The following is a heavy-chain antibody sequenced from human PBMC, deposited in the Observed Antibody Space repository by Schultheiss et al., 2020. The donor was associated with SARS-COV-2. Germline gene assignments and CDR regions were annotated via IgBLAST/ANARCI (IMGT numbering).Heavy chain of an antibody. J-gene: IGHJ6*03. CDR1: GFTVSDKY. D-gene: IGHD3-16*01. CDR2: INSDDRT. V-gene: IGHV3-66*01. CDR3: ARDGGITADRPYYYYYMYV. Sequence: GESLKISCAASGFTVSDKYMSWVRQAPGKGLEWVSLINSDDRTFYADSVKGRFTVSRDNSKNSLYLQMNSLRVEDTAVYYCARDGGITADRPYYYYYMYVWGKGTTVTVSS.